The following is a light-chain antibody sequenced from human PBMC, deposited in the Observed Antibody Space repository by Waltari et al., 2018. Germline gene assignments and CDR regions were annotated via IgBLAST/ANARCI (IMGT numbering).Light chain of an antibody. CDR2: EVS. CDR1: SSDVGNFNL. V-gene: IGLV2-23*02. J-gene: IGLJ1*01. CDR3: CSYAGSRTYV. Sequence: QSALTQPASVSWSPGQSITSSCTGTSSDVGNFNLVSWYQQHPGKVPKLIIYEVSKRPSGVSNHFSGSKSGNTASLSISGLRAEDEADYYCCSYAGSRTYVFGTGT.